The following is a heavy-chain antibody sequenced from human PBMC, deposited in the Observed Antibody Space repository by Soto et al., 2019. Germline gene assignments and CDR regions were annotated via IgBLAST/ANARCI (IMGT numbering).Heavy chain of an antibody. CDR3: ARLQNDILTGAHDH. CDR2: IDPSDSYT. Sequence: GESLKISCXVSGYDFTNYWISWVRQMPGKGLEWMGRIDPSDSYTTYNPSFQGHVTMSADKSISTAYLQWSGLKASDTAIYYCARLQNDILTGAHDHWGQGTPVTVSS. D-gene: IGHD3-9*01. CDR1: GYDFTNYW. J-gene: IGHJ4*02. V-gene: IGHV5-10-1*01.